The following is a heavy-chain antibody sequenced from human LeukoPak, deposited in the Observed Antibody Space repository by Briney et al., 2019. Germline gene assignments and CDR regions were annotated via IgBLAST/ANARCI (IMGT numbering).Heavy chain of an antibody. D-gene: IGHD2-2*02. CDR1: GFTFSSYA. CDR3: AKDVGYCSSTSCYILDY. CDR2: ISGSGGST. J-gene: IGHJ4*02. V-gene: IGHV3-23*01. Sequence: GGSLRLSCAASGFTFSSYAMSWVRQAPGKGLEWVSAISGSGGSTYCADSVKGRFTISRDNSKNTLYLQMNSLRAEDTAVYYCAKDVGYCSSTSCYILDYWGQGTLVTVSS.